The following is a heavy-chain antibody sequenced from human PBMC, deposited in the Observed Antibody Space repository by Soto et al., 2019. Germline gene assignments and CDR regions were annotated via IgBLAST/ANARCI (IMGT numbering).Heavy chain of an antibody. CDR3: ARDLSRCTGGSCSRGADH. CDR2: LYHTGTT. Sequence: QVQLQELGPGLVKPSGPLSLTCTVSSGSLSTSNWWSWVRQPPGKGLEWIGALYHTGTTNYNPSLRSRGTMSVDKAKNQCSRKLSSVTAADTAVYYWARDLSRCTGGSCSRGADHWGQGTRVTGSS. J-gene: IGHJ4*02. CDR1: SGSLSTSNW. V-gene: IGHV4-4*02. D-gene: IGHD2-15*01.